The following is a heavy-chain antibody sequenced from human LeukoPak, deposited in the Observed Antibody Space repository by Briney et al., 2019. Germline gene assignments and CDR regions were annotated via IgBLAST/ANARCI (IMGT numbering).Heavy chain of an antibody. J-gene: IGHJ6*02. Sequence: GGSLRLSCAASGFTFSDYYMSWIRQAPGKGLEWVSYISSSSSYTNYADSVKGRFTISRHNSKNTLYLQMNSLRAEDTAVYYCASGSRGYYDSSGYLYGMDVWGQGTTVTVSS. D-gene: IGHD3-22*01. CDR2: ISSSSSYT. CDR3: ASGSRGYYDSSGYLYGMDV. V-gene: IGHV3-11*03. CDR1: GFTFSDYY.